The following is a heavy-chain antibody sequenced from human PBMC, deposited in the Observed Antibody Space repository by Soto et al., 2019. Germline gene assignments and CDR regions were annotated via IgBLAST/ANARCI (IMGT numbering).Heavy chain of an antibody. D-gene: IGHD3-16*02. V-gene: IGHV3-74*01. Sequence: PWGSLRLSCAASVFTFSSYWMHWVRQVPEKGLVWVSRINSDGSITNYADAVKGRFTISRDNVKNTLYLQMNSLRAEDTAVYYCVRYPRSVGGGYRPDYWGQGTLVTVSS. CDR1: VFTFSSYW. J-gene: IGHJ4*02. CDR3: VRYPRSVGGGYRPDY. CDR2: INSDGSIT.